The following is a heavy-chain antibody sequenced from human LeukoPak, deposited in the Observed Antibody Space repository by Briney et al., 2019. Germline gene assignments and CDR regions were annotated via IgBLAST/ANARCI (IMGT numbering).Heavy chain of an antibody. CDR3: ARVPSHGTAFDI. CDR1: GGTFSSYA. Sequence: ASVKVSCKASGGTFSSYASSWVRQAPGQGREGMGGIIPIFGTANYAQKFHGRVTITTDESTSTAYMELSSLRSEDTAVYYCARVPSHGTAFDIWGQGTMVTVSS. J-gene: IGHJ3*02. D-gene: IGHD2-2*01. V-gene: IGHV1-69*05. CDR2: IIPIFGTA.